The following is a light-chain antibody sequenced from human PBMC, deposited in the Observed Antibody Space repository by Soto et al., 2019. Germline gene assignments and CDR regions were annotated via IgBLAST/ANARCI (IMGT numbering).Light chain of an antibody. CDR3: QHYGGSST. Sequence: EVMLTHSAGTLSLPQGERATLSCRASQSVSTNQLAWYQQKPGQAPRLLIYGASSRATGIADRFSGSGSGTDFTLTIFRLEPEDFAVYSCQHYGGSSTFGQGT. V-gene: IGKV3-20*01. J-gene: IGKJ1*01. CDR2: GAS. CDR1: QSVSTNQ.